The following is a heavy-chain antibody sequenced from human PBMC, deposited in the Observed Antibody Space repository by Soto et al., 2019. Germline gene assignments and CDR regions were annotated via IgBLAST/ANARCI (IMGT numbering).Heavy chain of an antibody. D-gene: IGHD2-2*01. Sequence: QVQLMQSGAEVTKPGSSVKVSCKASGGPFNTFGISWVRQAPGQGLEWMGGSIPKYGTTNYGRRFQGRVTITADESTTTAYLELSSLRHDDTAIYYCARTRQRRPVFYVDYWGQGTPISVTS. CDR2: SIPKYGTT. CDR3: ARTRQRRPVFYVDY. CDR1: GGPFNTFG. J-gene: IGHJ4*02. V-gene: IGHV1-69*01.